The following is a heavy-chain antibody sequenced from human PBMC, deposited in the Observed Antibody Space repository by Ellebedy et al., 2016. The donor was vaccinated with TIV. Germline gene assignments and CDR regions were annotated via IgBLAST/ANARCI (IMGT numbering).Heavy chain of an antibody. J-gene: IGHJ6*02. CDR1: GYTFTSYY. CDR2: INPSGGST. CDR3: ARDRLGCSSTSCYYYYGMDV. V-gene: IGHV1-46*01. D-gene: IGHD2-2*01. Sequence: ASVKVSCXASGYTFTSYYMHWVRQAPGQGLEWMGIINPSGGSTSYAQKFQGRVTMTRDTSTSTVYMELSSLRSEDTAVYYCARDRLGCSSTSCYYYYGMDVWGQGTTVTVSS.